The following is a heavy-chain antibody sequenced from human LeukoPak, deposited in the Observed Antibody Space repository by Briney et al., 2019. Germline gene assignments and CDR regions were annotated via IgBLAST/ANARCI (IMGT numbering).Heavy chain of an antibody. CDR1: GYTFTDYY. CDR3: ARALSLDY. Sequence: GASVKVSCKASGYTFTDYYIDWVRQAPGQGLEWMGWINPSSGGTNYAQKFQGRVTMTRDTSISTAYMELSSLRSDDTAVYYCARALSLDYWGQGTLVAVSS. CDR2: INPSSGGT. V-gene: IGHV1-2*02. J-gene: IGHJ4*02.